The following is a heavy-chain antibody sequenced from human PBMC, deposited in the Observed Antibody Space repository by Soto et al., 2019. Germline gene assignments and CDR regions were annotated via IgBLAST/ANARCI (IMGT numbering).Heavy chain of an antibody. Sequence: ASVKVSCKASGYTFTSYAMHWVRQAPGQRLEWMGWISAYNGNTNYAQKLQGRVTMTTDTSTSTAYMELRSLRSDDTAVYYCARTTTTVPMGYWGQGTLVTVSS. CDR1: GYTFTSYA. CDR2: ISAYNGNT. J-gene: IGHJ4*02. CDR3: ARTTTTVPMGY. V-gene: IGHV1-18*01. D-gene: IGHD4-17*01.